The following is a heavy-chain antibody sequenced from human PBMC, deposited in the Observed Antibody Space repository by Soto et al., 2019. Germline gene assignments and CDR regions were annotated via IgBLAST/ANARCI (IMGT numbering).Heavy chain of an antibody. Sequence: GGSLRLSCAASGFTVSRNYMTWVRQAPGKGLEWVSVIYSGGNTYYADSVKGRFTISRDNSKNTLYLQMNSLRAEDTAVYYCATFITIFGNGMDVWGQGTTVTVSS. J-gene: IGHJ6*02. CDR1: GFTVSRNY. D-gene: IGHD3-3*01. CDR3: ATFITIFGNGMDV. V-gene: IGHV3-66*01. CDR2: IYSGGNT.